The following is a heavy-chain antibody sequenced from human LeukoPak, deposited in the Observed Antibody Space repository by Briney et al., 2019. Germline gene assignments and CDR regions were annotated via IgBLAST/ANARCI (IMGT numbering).Heavy chain of an antibody. J-gene: IGHJ4*02. CDR1: GGSISSSSYY. D-gene: IGHD3-22*01. CDR2: IYYSGST. V-gene: IGHV4-39*07. Sequence: SETLSLTCTVSGGSISSSSYYWGWIRQPPGKGLEWIGSIYYSGSTYYNPSLKSRVTISVDTSKNQFSLELSSVTAADTAVYYCVDVGGYPYYFDYWGQGTLVTVSS. CDR3: VDVGGYPYYFDY.